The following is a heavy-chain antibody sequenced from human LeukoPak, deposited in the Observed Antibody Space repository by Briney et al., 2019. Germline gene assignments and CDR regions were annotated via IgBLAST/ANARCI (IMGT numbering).Heavy chain of an antibody. J-gene: IGHJ5*02. CDR1: GFTFSSYG. CDR3: AKDGYYYDSSGPHNWFDP. Sequence: GGSLRLSCAASGFTFSSYGMSWVRQAPGKGLEWVSAISGSGGSTYYADSVKGRFTISRDNSKNTLYLQMNSLRAEDTAVYYCAKDGYYYDSSGPHNWFDPWGQGTLVTVSS. V-gene: IGHV3-23*01. D-gene: IGHD3-22*01. CDR2: ISGSGGST.